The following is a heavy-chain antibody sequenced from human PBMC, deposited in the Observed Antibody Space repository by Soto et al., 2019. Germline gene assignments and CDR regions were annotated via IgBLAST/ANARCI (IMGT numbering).Heavy chain of an antibody. CDR2: IDWDDNK. V-gene: IGHV2-70*01. J-gene: IGHJ6*02. CDR3: ARIRGSHFGSESYFRSSFHPVEPMDV. Sequence: SGPTLVNPTQTLSLTCTFFGFSLTTSGMYVTWIRQPPGKALEWLALIDWDDNKYYSTSLKTRLTISKDTSENQVVLTLTNMDPVDTATYFCARIRGSHFGSESYFRSSFHPVEPMDVWGRGTTVTVSS. D-gene: IGHD3-10*01. CDR1: GFSLTTSGMY.